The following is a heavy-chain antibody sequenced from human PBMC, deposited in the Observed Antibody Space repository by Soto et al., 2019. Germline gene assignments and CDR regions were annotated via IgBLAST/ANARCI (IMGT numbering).Heavy chain of an antibody. CDR1: CDSLSTYY. D-gene: IGHD3-16*02. J-gene: IGHJ5*02. CDR2: IHDTGRT. V-gene: IGHV4-4*07. Sequence: SETLSLTCTVSCDSLSTYYWSWIRQPAGERLEWIGRIHDTGRTNYNPSLKSRVTMSVDTSKNQFSLRVNSVTAADTAVYYCARESVSGTYRFDPWGQGTQVTVSS. CDR3: ARESVSGTYRFDP.